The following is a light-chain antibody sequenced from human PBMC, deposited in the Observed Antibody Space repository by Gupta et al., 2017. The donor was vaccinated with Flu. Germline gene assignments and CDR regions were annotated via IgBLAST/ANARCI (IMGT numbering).Light chain of an antibody. Sequence: QSALTQPASVSGSPGQSITMSCTGPSSDLAGFDYVSWYQHHPGKVPKLIIYEVSDRPSGVSNRFSGSRSGNTASLTIFGLQAEDEAYYYCSSYTTTSTVFGGGTKLTVL. V-gene: IGLV2-14*01. CDR3: SSYTTTSTV. CDR1: SSDLAGFDY. CDR2: EVS. J-gene: IGLJ3*02.